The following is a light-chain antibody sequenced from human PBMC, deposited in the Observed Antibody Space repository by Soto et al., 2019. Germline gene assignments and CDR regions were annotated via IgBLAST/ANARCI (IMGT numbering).Light chain of an antibody. V-gene: IGLV2-14*03. Sequence: QSVLTQPASVSGSPGQSTTISCTGTSSDVGASNYASWYQQHPGKAPKLIIYDVTNRPSGVSIRFSGSKSGNTASLTISGLQSEDEADYYCASYSSSSAVLLGGGTKLTVL. J-gene: IGLJ2*01. CDR3: ASYSSSSAVL. CDR1: SSDVGASNY. CDR2: DVT.